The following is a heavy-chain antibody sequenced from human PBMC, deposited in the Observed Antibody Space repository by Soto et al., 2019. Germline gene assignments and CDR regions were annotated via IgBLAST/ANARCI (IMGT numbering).Heavy chain of an antibody. D-gene: IGHD1-1*01. J-gene: IGHJ4*02. V-gene: IGHV1-8*01. CDR3: ARGGGNWNDDYFDS. CDR2: MNPNSGDT. Sequence: QVQLVQSGAEVKKPGASVKVSCKASGYTFSDHDINWVRQASGQGPEWLGWMNPNSGDTGYAQNFLGRVNMTRDTSKRTDYMEMSSLRSEDTAGYYCARGGGNWNDDYFDSWGQGTLVTVSS. CDR1: GYTFSDHD.